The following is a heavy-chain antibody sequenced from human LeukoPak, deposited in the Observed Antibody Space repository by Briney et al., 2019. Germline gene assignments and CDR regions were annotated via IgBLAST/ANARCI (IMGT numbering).Heavy chain of an antibody. J-gene: IGHJ6*02. V-gene: IGHV3-11*01. Sequence: KPGGSLRLSCAASGFTFSDYYMSCIRQAPGKGLEWVSYISSSGSTIYYVDSMKGRFTISRDNAKNSLYLQMNSLRAEDTAVYYCARVVEVPAARDMKYYYYYGMDVWGQGTTVTVSS. CDR2: ISSSGSTI. CDR3: ARVVEVPAARDMKYYYYYGMDV. D-gene: IGHD2-2*01. CDR1: GFTFSDYY.